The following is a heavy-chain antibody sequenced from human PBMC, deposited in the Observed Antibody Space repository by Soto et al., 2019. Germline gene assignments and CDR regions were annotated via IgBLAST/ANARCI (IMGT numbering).Heavy chain of an antibody. V-gene: IGHV1-69*12. CDR2: IIPIFGTA. CDR3: ARDRGIAVAGTGDYYYYGMDV. J-gene: IGHJ6*02. Sequence: QVQLVQSGAEVKKPGSSVKVSCKASGGTFSSYAISWVRQAPGQGLEWMGGIIPIFGTANYAKKFQGRVKITADESTSTAYMELSSLRSEDTAVYYCARDRGIAVAGTGDYYYYGMDVWGQGTTVTVSS. CDR1: GGTFSSYA. D-gene: IGHD6-19*01.